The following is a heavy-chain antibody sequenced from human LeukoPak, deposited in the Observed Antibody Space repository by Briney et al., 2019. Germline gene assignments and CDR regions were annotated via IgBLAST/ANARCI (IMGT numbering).Heavy chain of an antibody. J-gene: IGHJ4*02. CDR2: IYSGGST. Sequence: GGSLRLSCAASGFTVSSNYMSWVCQAPGKGLEWVSVIYSGGSTYYADSVKGRFTISRDNSKNTLYLQMNSLRAEDTAVYYCARDPFMITFGGVTDYWGQGTLVTVSS. V-gene: IGHV3-66*02. CDR3: ARDPFMITFGGVTDY. CDR1: GFTVSSNY. D-gene: IGHD3-16*01.